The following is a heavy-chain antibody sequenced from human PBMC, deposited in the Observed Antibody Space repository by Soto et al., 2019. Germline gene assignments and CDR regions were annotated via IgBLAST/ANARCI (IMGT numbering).Heavy chain of an antibody. CDR2: TYYRSKWYN. CDR3: ARDKGTKYYYGSGTLTALFDY. J-gene: IGHJ4*02. CDR1: GDSVSSNSAA. V-gene: IGHV6-1*01. D-gene: IGHD3-10*01. Sequence: PSQTLSLTCAISGDSVSSNSAAWNWIRQSPSRGLEWLGRTYYRSKWYNDYAVSVKSRITINPDTSKNQFSLQLNSVTPEDTAVYYCARDKGTKYYYGSGTLTALFDYCGQGTLVPVSS.